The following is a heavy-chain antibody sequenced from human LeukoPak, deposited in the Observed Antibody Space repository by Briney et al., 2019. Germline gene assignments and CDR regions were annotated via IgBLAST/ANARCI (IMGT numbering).Heavy chain of an antibody. CDR2: IRYDGSNK. V-gene: IGHV3-30*02. CDR3: AKDLGFGDYGFGYYMDV. Sequence: GGSLRLSCAASGFTFSSYGMHWVRQAPGKGLEWVAFIRYDGSNKYYADSVKGRFTSSRDNSKNTLYLQMNSLRAEGTAVYYCAKDLGFGDYGFGYYMDVWGKGTPVTISS. J-gene: IGHJ6*03. CDR1: GFTFSSYG. D-gene: IGHD4-17*01.